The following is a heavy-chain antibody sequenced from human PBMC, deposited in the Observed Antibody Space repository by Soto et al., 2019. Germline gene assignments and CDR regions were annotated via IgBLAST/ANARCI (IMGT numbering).Heavy chain of an antibody. CDR3: AKGGSYYYDSSGYFGFDY. Sequence: AGGSLRLSCAASGFTFSSYAMSWVRQAPGKGLEWVSAISGSGGSTYYADSVKGRFTISRDNSKNTLYLQMNSLRAEDTAVYYCAKGGSYYYDSSGYFGFDYWGQGTLVTVSS. D-gene: IGHD3-22*01. CDR1: GFTFSSYA. CDR2: ISGSGGST. J-gene: IGHJ4*02. V-gene: IGHV3-23*01.